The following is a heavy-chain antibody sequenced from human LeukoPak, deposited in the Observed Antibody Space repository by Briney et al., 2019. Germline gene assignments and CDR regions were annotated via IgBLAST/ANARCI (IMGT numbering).Heavy chain of an antibody. Sequence: GGSLRLSCAASGFTFSSYSMNWVRQAPGKGLEWVSSISSSSSYIYYADSVKGRFTISRDNAKNSLYLQMNSLRAEDTAVYYCARSRARDIVVVPAALMYFDYWGQGTLVTVSS. CDR3: ARSRARDIVVVPAALMYFDY. V-gene: IGHV3-21*01. CDR2: ISSSSSYI. D-gene: IGHD2-2*01. J-gene: IGHJ4*02. CDR1: GFTFSSYS.